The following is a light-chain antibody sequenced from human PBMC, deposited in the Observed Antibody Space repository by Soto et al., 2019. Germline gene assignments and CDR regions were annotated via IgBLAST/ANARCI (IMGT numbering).Light chain of an antibody. J-gene: IGKJ5*01. Sequence: ETVMPQSPGTLSVSLGERATLSCRASQSVSIHLAWYQQKPGRAPRLLIYDTSTRATGIPARFSGSGSGTEFALAISSLQSADFAVYDCQQYSNWPPITFGQGTRLEIK. CDR3: QQYSNWPPIT. CDR2: DTS. CDR1: QSVSIH. V-gene: IGKV3-15*01.